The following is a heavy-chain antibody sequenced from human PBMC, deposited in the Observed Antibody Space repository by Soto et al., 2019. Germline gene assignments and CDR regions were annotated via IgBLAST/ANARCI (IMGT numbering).Heavy chain of an antibody. CDR2: ISYDGSNK. CDR1: GFTFSSYA. J-gene: IGHJ4*02. V-gene: IGHV3-30-3*01. D-gene: IGHD2-2*02. Sequence: QVQLVESGGGVVQPGRSLRLSCAASGFTFSSYAMHWVRQAPGKGLEWVAVISYDGSNKYYADSVKGRFTISRDNSKNTLYLQMNSLRAEHTAVYYCARGIIWATAIPIDYWGQGTLVTVSS. CDR3: ARGIIWATAIPIDY.